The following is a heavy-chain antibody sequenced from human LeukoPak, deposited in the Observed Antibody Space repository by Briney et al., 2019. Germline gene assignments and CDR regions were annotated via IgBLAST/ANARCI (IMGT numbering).Heavy chain of an antibody. CDR2: ISSSRNTM. J-gene: IGHJ4*02. V-gene: IGHV3-48*04. CDR3: ASIDYDY. CDR1: GFNFGDHR. Sequence: GGSLRLSCAASGFNFGDHRMNWVRQTPGKGLEWLSHISSSRNTMFYAESVKGRFTISRDNAKNSMYLQMNSLRVEDTAMYYCASIDYDYWGQGTLVTVSS. D-gene: IGHD3-16*02.